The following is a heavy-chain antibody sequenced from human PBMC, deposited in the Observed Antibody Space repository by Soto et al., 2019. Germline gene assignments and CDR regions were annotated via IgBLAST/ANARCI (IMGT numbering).Heavy chain of an antibody. CDR2: IYDSGST. CDR1: GGSFSSGSYY. D-gene: IGHD3-10*01. V-gene: IGHV4-31*03. Sequence: QVQLQESGPGLVKPSQTLSLTCTVSGGSFSSGSYYWSWIRQLPGRGLEWMGYIYDSGSTFYRPSLKSRVNILMYRSKNQFSMELNYVTAADTAVYYCTRGPIGRVSDIWGQGTVVTVSS. J-gene: IGHJ3*02. CDR3: TRGPIGRVSDI.